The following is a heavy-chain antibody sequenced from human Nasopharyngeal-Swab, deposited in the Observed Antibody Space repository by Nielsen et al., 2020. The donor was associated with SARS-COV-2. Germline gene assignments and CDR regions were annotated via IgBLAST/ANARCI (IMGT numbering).Heavy chain of an antibody. CDR2: IKHDGSEK. CDR1: GFTFSNYW. J-gene: IGHJ6*03. Sequence: GKSLKISCAASGFTFSNYWMSWVRQAPGKGLEWVAHIKHDGSEKYYVDSVEGRFTISRDDAKNSLYLQMNSLRAEDTAVYYCARDGQQQLGDWYYYVDVWGNGTTVTVS. V-gene: IGHV3-7*04. D-gene: IGHD6-13*01. CDR3: ARDGQQQLGDWYYYVDV.